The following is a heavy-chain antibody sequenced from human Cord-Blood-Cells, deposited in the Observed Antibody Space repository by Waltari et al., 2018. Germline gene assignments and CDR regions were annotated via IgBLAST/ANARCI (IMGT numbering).Heavy chain of an antibody. CDR1: GGSFSGYY. J-gene: IGHJ5*02. V-gene: IGHV4-34*01. Sequence: TCAVYGGSFSGYYWSWIRQPPGKGLEWIGEINHSGSTNYNPSLKSRVTISVDTSKNQFSLKLSSVTAADTAVYYCAGGVVVAATPIRWFDPWGQGTLVTVSS. CDR3: AGGVVVAATPIRWFDP. D-gene: IGHD2-15*01. CDR2: INHSGST.